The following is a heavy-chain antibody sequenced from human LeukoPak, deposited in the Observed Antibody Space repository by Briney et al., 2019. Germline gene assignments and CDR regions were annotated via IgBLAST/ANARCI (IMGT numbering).Heavy chain of an antibody. CDR1: GFTFSDYY. Sequence: PGGSLRLSCAASGFTFSDYYMSWIRQAPGKGLEWVSYISSSSSYTKYADSVKGRFTISRDNAKNSLYLQVNSLRAEDTAVYYCARGTGTTDYFDYWGQGTLVTVSS. D-gene: IGHD1-1*01. CDR2: ISSSSSYT. CDR3: ARGTGTTDYFDY. J-gene: IGHJ4*02. V-gene: IGHV3-11*06.